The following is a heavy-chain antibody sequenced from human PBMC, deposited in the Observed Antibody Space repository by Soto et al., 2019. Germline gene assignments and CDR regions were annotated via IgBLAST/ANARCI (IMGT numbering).Heavy chain of an antibody. J-gene: IGHJ6*04. CDR1: GFTFDDYA. V-gene: IGHV3-9*01. D-gene: IGHD3-16*02. CDR3: AKELMITFGGVIAPGYLDV. Sequence: GGSLRLSCAASGFTFDDYAMHWVRQAPGKGLEWVSGISWNSGSIGYADSVKGRFTISRDNAKNSLYLQMNSLRAEDTALYYCAKELMITFGGVIAPGYLDVGGKGTTVTVSS. CDR2: ISWNSGSI.